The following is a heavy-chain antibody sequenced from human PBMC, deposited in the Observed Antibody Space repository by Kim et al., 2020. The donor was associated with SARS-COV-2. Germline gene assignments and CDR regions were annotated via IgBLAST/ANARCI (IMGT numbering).Heavy chain of an antibody. J-gene: IGHJ4*02. D-gene: IGHD3-22*01. V-gene: IGHV4-31*02. CDR3: ARDRSGGYDSSGYAYFDY. Sequence: SRVTRSVDTSKNQFSLKLSSVTAADTAVYYCARDRSGGYDSSGYAYFDYWGQGTLVTVSS.